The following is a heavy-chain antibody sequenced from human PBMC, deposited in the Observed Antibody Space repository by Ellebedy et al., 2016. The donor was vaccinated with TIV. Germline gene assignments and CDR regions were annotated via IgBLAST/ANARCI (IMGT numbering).Heavy chain of an antibody. Sequence: GGSLRLSCAASGFTFSSYWMSWVRQAPGEGLELVANISPDGSEKNYVAAVKGRFTISRDSAKNSLYLQMNSLRAEDTAVYYCARGGVGAPPFESWGQGTLVTVSS. V-gene: IGHV3-7*01. J-gene: IGHJ4*02. CDR1: GFTFSSYW. CDR3: ARGGVGAPPFES. CDR2: ISPDGSEK. D-gene: IGHD3-16*01.